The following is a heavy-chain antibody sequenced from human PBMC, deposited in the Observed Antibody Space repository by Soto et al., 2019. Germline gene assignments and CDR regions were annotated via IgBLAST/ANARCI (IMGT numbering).Heavy chain of an antibody. CDR1: RSPFRGAG. J-gene: IGHJ3*02. Sequence: SPRLCLSSCRSPFRGAGVAVSFKTSGTGPAWFGRIRSKANSYETAYAASVKGRFTISRDDSKNTAYLQMNSLKTEDTAVYYCTRLRAKYYYGSGSAAFDILRHGTLVTVS. CDR3: TRLRAKYYYGSGSAAFDI. CDR2: IRSKANSYET. D-gene: IGHD3-10*01. V-gene: IGHV3-73*01.